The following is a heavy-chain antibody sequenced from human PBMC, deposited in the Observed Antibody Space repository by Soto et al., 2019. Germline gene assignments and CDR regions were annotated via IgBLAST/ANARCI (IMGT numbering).Heavy chain of an antibody. CDR3: AREEGLLNWFDP. Sequence: PGGSLRLSCVASGFTFSSYGMHGVRQAPGKGLEWVAIISYDGSNTYYADSVKGRFTISRDNSKNTLYLQMNSLRAEDTAVYYCAREEGLLNWFDPWGQGTLVTVSS. CDR1: GFTFSSYG. J-gene: IGHJ5*02. V-gene: IGHV3-30*03. CDR2: ISYDGSNT. D-gene: IGHD1-26*01.